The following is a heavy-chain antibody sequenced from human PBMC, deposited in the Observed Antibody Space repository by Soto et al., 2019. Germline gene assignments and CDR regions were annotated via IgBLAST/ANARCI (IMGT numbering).Heavy chain of an antibody. J-gene: IGHJ4*02. V-gene: IGHV4-59*08. CDR2: IYYSGST. D-gene: IGHD3-10*01. CDR3: ARQTGYGPLDY. Sequence: SQTLSLTCTVSGGSISSYYWSWIRQPPGKGLEWIGYIYYSGSTNYNPSLKSRVTISVDTSKNQFSLKLSSVTAADTAVYYCARQTGYGPLDYWGQGTLVTVSS. CDR1: GGSISSYY.